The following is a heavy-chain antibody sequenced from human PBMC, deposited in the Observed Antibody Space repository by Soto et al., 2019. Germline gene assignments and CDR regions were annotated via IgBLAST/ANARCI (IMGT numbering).Heavy chain of an antibody. CDR1: GDRFTAYW. V-gene: IGHV5-51*01. D-gene: IGHD3-16*01. Sequence: GXSQRISSAVSGDRFTAYWIGWVRPMKGKGLEWMGIIYPGDSDARYSPSFQGLVTISADKSIFTAYLQWSSLKASDTAMYCGARHEGPTYYDTNVHLDYWGQGTQVP. CDR3: ARHEGPTYYDTNVHLDY. J-gene: IGHJ4*02. CDR2: IYPGDSDA.